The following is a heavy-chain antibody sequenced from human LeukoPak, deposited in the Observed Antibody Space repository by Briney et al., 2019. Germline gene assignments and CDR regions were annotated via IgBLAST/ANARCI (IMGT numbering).Heavy chain of an antibody. Sequence: SETLSLTCSVSGGSISNYYWSWIRQPPGKGLEYIGYSYYSGSTDYNPSLKSRVTISVDTSKNQFSLMLTSLTAADSAVYYCARQSISSRRAFDIWGQGTMVTVSS. CDR3: ARQSISSRRAFDI. V-gene: IGHV4-59*08. D-gene: IGHD6-6*01. CDR2: SYYSGST. CDR1: GGSISNYY. J-gene: IGHJ3*02.